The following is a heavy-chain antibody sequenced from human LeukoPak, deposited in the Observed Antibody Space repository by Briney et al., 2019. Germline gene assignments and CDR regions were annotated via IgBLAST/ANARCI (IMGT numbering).Heavy chain of an antibody. CDR2: IYPGDSDT. CDR1: GYSFTSYW. Sequence: HGESLKISCKGSGYSFTSYWIGWVRQMPGKGLEWMGIIYPGDSDTRYSPSFQGQVTISADKSISTAYLQWSSLKASDTAMYYCARGPQLVYYYYYMDVWGKGTTVTVSS. V-gene: IGHV5-51*01. D-gene: IGHD6-6*01. J-gene: IGHJ6*03. CDR3: ARGPQLVYYYYYMDV.